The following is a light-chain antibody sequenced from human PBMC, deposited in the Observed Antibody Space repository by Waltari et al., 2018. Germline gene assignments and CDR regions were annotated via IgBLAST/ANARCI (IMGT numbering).Light chain of an antibody. Sequence: QSALTQPASVSGSPGQSITISCTGTSSDVGFYKLVSWYQQHPGKAPELVVYEVISRPSGVSNRCSGSKSGNTASLTISGLQAEDEADYYCCSYAGRNIWVFGGGTKLTVL. CDR2: EVI. CDR3: CSYAGRNIWV. J-gene: IGLJ3*02. CDR1: SSDVGFYKL. V-gene: IGLV2-23*02.